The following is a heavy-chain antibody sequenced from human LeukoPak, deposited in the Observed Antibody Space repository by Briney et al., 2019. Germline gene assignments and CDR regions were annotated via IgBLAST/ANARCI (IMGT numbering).Heavy chain of an antibody. V-gene: IGHV4-34*01. CDR1: GGSFSGYY. J-gene: IGHJ4*02. CDR2: INHSGST. D-gene: IGHD1-26*01. CDR3: ARDWGYRVGAGGYFDY. Sequence: PSETLSLTCAVYGGSFSGYYWSWIRQPPGKGLEWVGEINHSGSTNYNPSLKSRVTISVDTSKNQFSLELSSVTAADTAVYYCARDWGYRVGAGGYFDYWGQGTLVTVSS.